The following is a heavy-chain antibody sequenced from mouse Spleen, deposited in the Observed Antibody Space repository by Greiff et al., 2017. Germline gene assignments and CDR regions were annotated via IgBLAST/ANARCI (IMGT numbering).Heavy chain of an antibody. D-gene: IGHD4-1*01. J-gene: IGHJ2*01. CDR2: INPYNDGT. CDR1: GYTFTSYV. Sequence: EVQLQQSEPELVKPGASVKMSCKASGYTFTSYVMHWVKQKPGQGLEWIGYINPYNDGTDYNEKFKGKATLTSDKSSSTAYMELSSLTSEDSAVYYCAGTGTGYWGQGTTLTVSS. V-gene: IGHV1-14*01. CDR3: AGTGTGY.